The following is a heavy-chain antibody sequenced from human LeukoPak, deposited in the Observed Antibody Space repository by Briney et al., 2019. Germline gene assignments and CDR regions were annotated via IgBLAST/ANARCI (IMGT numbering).Heavy chain of an antibody. CDR3: ARDIREYCSGGSCYSYGY. CDR1: GFTFSSYG. J-gene: IGHJ4*02. CDR2: IWYDGSNK. D-gene: IGHD2-15*01. Sequence: PGGSLRLSCAAPGFTFSSYGMHWVRQAPGKGLEWVAVIWYDGSNKYYADSVKGRFTISRDNSKNTLYLQMNSLRAEDTAVYYCARDIREYCSGGSCYSYGYWGQGTLVTVSS. V-gene: IGHV3-33*01.